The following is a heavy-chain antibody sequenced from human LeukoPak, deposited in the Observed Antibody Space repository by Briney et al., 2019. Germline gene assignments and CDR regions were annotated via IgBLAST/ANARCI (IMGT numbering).Heavy chain of an antibody. Sequence: KTSETLSLTCTVSGGSISDSTDHWGWIRQPPGKGLEWIGIVYPSGATYYNPSLKSRVTISVDTSKNQFSLRLSSVTATDTAVYFCARQNSSGLDSWGQGTLVTVSS. CDR1: GGSISDSTDH. J-gene: IGHJ4*02. D-gene: IGHD3-22*01. CDR3: ARQNSSGLDS. CDR2: VYPSGAT. V-gene: IGHV4-39*01.